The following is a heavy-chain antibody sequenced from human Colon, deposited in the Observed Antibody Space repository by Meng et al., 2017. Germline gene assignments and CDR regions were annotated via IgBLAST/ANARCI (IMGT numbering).Heavy chain of an antibody. D-gene: IGHD6-13*01. V-gene: IGHV3-30*04. CDR2: ISYDGSNK. J-gene: IGHJ4*01. CDR1: GFTFSSYA. CDR3: ASERTPLAAAGTELDY. Sequence: GGSLRLSCAASGFTFSSYAMHWVRQAPGKGLEGVAVISYDGSNKYYADSVKGRFTISRDNSKNTLYLQMNSLRAEDTAVYYCASERTPLAAAGTELDYWGHGTQVTVSS.